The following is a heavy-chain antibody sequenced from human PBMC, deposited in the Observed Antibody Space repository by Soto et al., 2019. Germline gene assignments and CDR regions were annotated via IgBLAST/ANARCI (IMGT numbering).Heavy chain of an antibody. D-gene: IGHD3-10*01. CDR1: GGLFSSFA. Sequence: ASVKVSCKDSGGLFSSFAISWVRQAPGQGLEWMGGIIPVFGTPYYTEKFQGRVTITADESTNTAYMELSSLRSEDTAMYYCARTRSVTMVRGSSDENWFDPWGQGTLVTVSS. CDR2: IIPVFGTP. J-gene: IGHJ5*02. CDR3: ARTRSVTMVRGSSDENWFDP. V-gene: IGHV1-69*13.